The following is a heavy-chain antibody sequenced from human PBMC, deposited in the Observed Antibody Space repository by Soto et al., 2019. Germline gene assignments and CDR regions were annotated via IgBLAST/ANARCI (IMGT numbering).Heavy chain of an antibody. CDR3: ARAQRGSSPFYYYYGMDV. CDR1: GFTFSSYA. Sequence: PVGSLRLSCAASGFTFSSYAMHWVRQAPGKGLEWVAVISYDGSNKYYADSVKGRFTISRDNSKNTLYLQMNSLRAEDTAVYYCARAQRGSSPFYYYYGMDVWGQGTTVTVSS. D-gene: IGHD6-13*01. J-gene: IGHJ6*02. CDR2: ISYDGSNK. V-gene: IGHV3-30-3*01.